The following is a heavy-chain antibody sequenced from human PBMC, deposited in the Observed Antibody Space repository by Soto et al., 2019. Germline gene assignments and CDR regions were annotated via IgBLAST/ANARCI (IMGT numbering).Heavy chain of an antibody. J-gene: IGHJ5*02. CDR2: IKPDGSEK. V-gene: IGHV3-7*01. Sequence: GGSLRLSCAASGFTYSTYTMHWVRQAPGKGLEWVANIKPDGSEKWYVDSVKGRFTISRDNAKNSLYLQMNSLRAEDTAVYYCARDWQDSSGYVDPWGQGTLVTVSS. D-gene: IGHD3-22*01. CDR3: ARDWQDSSGYVDP. CDR1: GFTYSTYT.